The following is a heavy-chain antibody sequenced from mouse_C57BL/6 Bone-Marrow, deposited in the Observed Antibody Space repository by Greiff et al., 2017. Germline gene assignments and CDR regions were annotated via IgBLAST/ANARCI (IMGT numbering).Heavy chain of an antibody. V-gene: IGHV1-59*01. CDR3: ASSSYYYCSSKGYFDV. CDR2: IDPSDSYT. CDR1: GYTFTSYW. J-gene: IGHJ1*03. D-gene: IGHD1-1*01. Sequence: QVQLKQPGAELVRPGTSVKLSCKASGYTFTSYWMHWVKQRPGQGLEWIGVIDPSDSYTNYNQKFKGKATLTVDTSSSTAYMQLSSLTSEDSAVYYCASSSYYYCSSKGYFDVWGTGTTVTVSS.